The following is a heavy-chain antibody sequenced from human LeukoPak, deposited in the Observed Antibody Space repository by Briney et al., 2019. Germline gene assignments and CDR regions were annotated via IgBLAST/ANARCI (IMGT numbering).Heavy chain of an antibody. V-gene: IGHV3-30*04. CDR2: ISYDGSNK. CDR3: ARAITGQLPNFDY. D-gene: IGHD1-20*01. CDR1: GFTFSSYA. Sequence: PGRSLRLSCAASGFTFSSYAMHRVRQAPGKGLEWVAVISYDGSNKYYADSVKGRFTISRDNAKNSLYLQMNSLRAEDTAVYYCARAITGQLPNFDYWGQGTLVTVTS. J-gene: IGHJ4*02.